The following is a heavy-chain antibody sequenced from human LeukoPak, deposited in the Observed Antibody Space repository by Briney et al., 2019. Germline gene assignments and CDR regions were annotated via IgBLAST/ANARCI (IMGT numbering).Heavy chain of an antibody. CDR1: RFTFSSYA. Sequence: GRSLRLSCAASRFTFSSYAMHWVRQAPGKGLEWVAVIWYDGSNKYYVDSVKGRFTISRDNSKNTLYLQMNSLRAEDTAVYYCARSGSGSYAFDIWGQGTMVTISS. CDR2: IWYDGSNK. CDR3: ARSGSGSYAFDI. V-gene: IGHV3-33*01. D-gene: IGHD3-10*01. J-gene: IGHJ3*02.